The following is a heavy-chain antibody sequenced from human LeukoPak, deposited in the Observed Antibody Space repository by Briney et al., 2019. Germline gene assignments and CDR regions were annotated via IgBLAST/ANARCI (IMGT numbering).Heavy chain of an antibody. CDR3: ARHVVVGSSSSGGYYYYYMDV. V-gene: IGHV5-51*01. D-gene: IGHD6-6*01. CDR1: GYSFTSYW. Sequence: PGESLKISCKGSGYSFTSYWIGWVRQMPGKGLEWMGIIYPGDSDTRYSPSFQGQVTISADKSISTAYLQWSSLKASDTAMYCARHVVVGSSSSGGYYYYYMDVWGKGTTVTVSS. CDR2: IYPGDSDT. J-gene: IGHJ6*03.